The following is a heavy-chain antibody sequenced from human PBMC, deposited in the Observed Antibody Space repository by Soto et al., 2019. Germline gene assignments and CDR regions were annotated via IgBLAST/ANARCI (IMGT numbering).Heavy chain of an antibody. CDR2: ISYDGSNT. CDR3: AKDLRPDYGDYVAYYGMDV. V-gene: IGHV3-30*18. CDR1: GFTFSSYG. J-gene: IGHJ6*02. Sequence: GGSLRLSCAASGFTFSSYGMHWVRQAPGKGLEWVAVISYDGSNTYYADSVKGRFTISRDNSKNTLYLQMNSLRAEDTAVYYCAKDLRPDYGDYVAYYGMDVWGQGTTVTVSS. D-gene: IGHD4-17*01.